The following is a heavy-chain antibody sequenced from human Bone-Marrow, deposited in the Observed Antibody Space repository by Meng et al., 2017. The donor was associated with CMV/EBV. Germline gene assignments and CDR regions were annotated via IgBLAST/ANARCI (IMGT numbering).Heavy chain of an antibody. CDR1: GGSISSYY. V-gene: IGHV4-59*01. J-gene: IGHJ4*02. Sequence: SETLSLTCTVSGGSISSYYWSWIRQPPGKGLEWIGYIYYSGSTNYNPSLKSRVTISVDTSKNQFSLKLSSVTAADTAMYYCARSLEYSSSLLAYWGQGTLVTGSS. CDR3: ARSLEYSSSLLAY. CDR2: IYYSGST. D-gene: IGHD6-6*01.